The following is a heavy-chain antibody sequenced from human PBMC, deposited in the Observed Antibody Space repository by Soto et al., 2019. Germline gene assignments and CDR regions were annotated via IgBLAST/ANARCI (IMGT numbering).Heavy chain of an antibody. V-gene: IGHV1-18*01. Sequence: ASVKVSCKASGYTFTSYGVSWVRQAPGQGLEWMGWISVFKGTANYAQKFQGRVTMTTDTSTSTAHMELRSLRSDDTAVYYCAREGSTIRNYDYYYYGMDVWGQGTTVTVSS. CDR2: ISVFKGTA. CDR1: GYTFTSYG. D-gene: IGHD5-12*01. CDR3: AREGSTIRNYDYYYYGMDV. J-gene: IGHJ6*02.